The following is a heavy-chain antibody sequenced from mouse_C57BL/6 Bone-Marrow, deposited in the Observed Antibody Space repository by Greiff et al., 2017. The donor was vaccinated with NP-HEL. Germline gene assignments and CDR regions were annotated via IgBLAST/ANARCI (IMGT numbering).Heavy chain of an antibody. J-gene: IGHJ4*01. CDR1: GYTFTNYW. CDR3: ARVDFTTVNYYAMDY. CDR2: IYPGGGYT. Sequence: QVQLKQSGAELVRPGTSVKMSCKASGYTFTNYWIGWAKQRPGHGLEWIGDIYPGGGYTNYNEKFKGKATLTADKSSSTAYMQFSSLTSEDSAIYYCARVDFTTVNYYAMDYWGQGTSVTVSS. D-gene: IGHD1-1*01. V-gene: IGHV1-63*01.